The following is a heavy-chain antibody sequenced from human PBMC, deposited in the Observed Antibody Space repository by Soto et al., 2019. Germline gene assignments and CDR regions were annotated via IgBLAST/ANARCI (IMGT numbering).Heavy chain of an antibody. CDR2: MNPNSGNT. J-gene: IGHJ4*02. V-gene: IGHV1-8*01. D-gene: IGHD3-3*01. CDR1: GYTFTSYD. CDR3: ARFRSITIFGAIDTGSDY. Sequence: GASVKVSCKASGYTFTSYDINWVRQATGQGLEWMGWMNPNSGNTGYPQKFQGRVTMTRNTSISTAYMELSSLRSEDTAVYYCARFRSITIFGAIDTGSDYWGQGTLVTVSS.